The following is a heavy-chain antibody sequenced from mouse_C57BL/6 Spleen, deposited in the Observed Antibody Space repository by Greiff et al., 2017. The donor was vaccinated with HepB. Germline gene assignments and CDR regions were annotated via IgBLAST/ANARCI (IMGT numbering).Heavy chain of an antibody. J-gene: IGHJ1*03. Sequence: QVHVKQSGPELVKPGASVKISCKASGYSFTSYYIHWVKQRPGQGLEWIGWIYPGSGNTKFNEKFKGKATLTADTSSSTAYMQLSSLTSEDSAVYYCARGDGSSFWYFDVWGTGTTVTVSS. CDR1: GYSFTSYY. V-gene: IGHV1-66*01. CDR3: ARGDGSSFWYFDV. CDR2: IYPGSGNT. D-gene: IGHD1-1*01.